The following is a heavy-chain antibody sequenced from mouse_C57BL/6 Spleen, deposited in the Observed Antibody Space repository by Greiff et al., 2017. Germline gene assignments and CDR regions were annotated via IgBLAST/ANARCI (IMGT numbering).Heavy chain of an antibody. V-gene: IGHV1-15*01. J-gene: IGHJ1*03. Sequence: QVQLQQSGAELVRPGASVTLSCKASGYTFTDYEMHWVKQTPVHGLEWIGAIDPETGGSAYNQKFKGKAILTADKSSSTAYMELRSLTSEDSAVYYCTRSDPWCFEVWGTGTTVTVSS. CDR1: GYTFTDYE. CDR3: TRSDPWCFEV. CDR2: IDPETGGS.